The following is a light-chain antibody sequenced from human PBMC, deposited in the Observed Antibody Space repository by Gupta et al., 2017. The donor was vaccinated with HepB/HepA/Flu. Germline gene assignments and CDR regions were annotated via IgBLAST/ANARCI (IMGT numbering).Light chain of an antibody. CDR3: QQHYSNTPLT. CDR2: AAS. CDR1: QSISSY. Sequence: DIQMTQSPSSLSASVGDRVTITCRASQSISSYLNWYQQKPGKAPKLLIYAASSLQSGVPSRFSGSGCGTNFTLTTSSRQQADFAAYYCQQHYSNTPLTFGQGTKVEIK. V-gene: IGKV1-39*01. J-gene: IGKJ1*01.